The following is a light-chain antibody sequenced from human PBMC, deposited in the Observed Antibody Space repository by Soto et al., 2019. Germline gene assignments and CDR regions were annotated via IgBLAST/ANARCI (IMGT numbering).Light chain of an antibody. CDR1: QSISSW. V-gene: IGKV1-5*03. Sequence: IHITHSPSPLAASVRDRVTITFRASQSISSWLAWYQQKPGKAPKVLMYKASSLKSGVPSRFSGSGSGTEFTLTISSLQPDDFATYYCQQYNSYWYTFGQGTRLEIK. CDR3: QQYNSYWYT. CDR2: KAS. J-gene: IGKJ5*01.